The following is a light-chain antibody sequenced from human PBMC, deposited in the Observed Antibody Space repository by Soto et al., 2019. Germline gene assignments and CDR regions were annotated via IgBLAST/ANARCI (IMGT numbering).Light chain of an antibody. J-gene: IGKJ5*01. CDR2: DAS. V-gene: IGKV3-20*01. CDR1: QSVSNNY. CDR3: QQFGSSPIT. Sequence: EIVLTQSPGTLSLSPGERATLSCRASQSVSNNYLAWFQQKPGQAPRFLISDASRRATGIPDRFSGSGSGTDFTLTISRLEPEDFAVYYCQQFGSSPITLGQGTRLEIK.